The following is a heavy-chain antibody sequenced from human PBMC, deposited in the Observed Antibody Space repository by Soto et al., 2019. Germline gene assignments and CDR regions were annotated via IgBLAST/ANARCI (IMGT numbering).Heavy chain of an antibody. CDR3: ARDYAGRSGYDSDVYFDY. J-gene: IGHJ4*02. V-gene: IGHV4-30-4*01. CDR1: GGSISSGDYY. CDR2: IYYSGST. Sequence: PSETLSLTCTVSGGSISSGDYYWSWIRQPPGKGLEWIGYIYYSGSTYYNPSLKSRVTISVDTSKNQFSLKLSSVTAADTAVYYCARDYAGRSGYDSDVYFDYWGQGTLVTVSS. D-gene: IGHD5-12*01.